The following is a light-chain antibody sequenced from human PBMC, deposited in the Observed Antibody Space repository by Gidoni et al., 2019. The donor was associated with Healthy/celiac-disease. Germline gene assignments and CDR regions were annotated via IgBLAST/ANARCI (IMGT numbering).Light chain of an antibody. V-gene: IGKV1-39*01. CDR2: AAS. CDR1: QSITSY. CDR3: QQSYSTPWT. Sequence: DIQMTQSPSSLSASVGDRVTITCRASQSITSYLNWYQQKPEKAPNRLIYAASYLQSGVPSRFSGSGSGADFTLTISSLQPEDFATYYCQQSYSTPWTFGQGTKVEIK. J-gene: IGKJ1*01.